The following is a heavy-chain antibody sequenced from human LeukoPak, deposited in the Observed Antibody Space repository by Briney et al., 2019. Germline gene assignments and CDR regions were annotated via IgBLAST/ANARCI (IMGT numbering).Heavy chain of an antibody. CDR1: GITLRDHS. CDR3: ARPWGSGFFDY. J-gene: IGHJ4*02. D-gene: IGHD3-16*01. V-gene: IGHV3-21*06. CDR2: IDTSSSYM. Sequence: PGGSPRPPCSTPGITLRDHSKAWVRQAPGKGLGGVAFIDTSSSYMAYADSVKGRFTISRDNGNNSLFLQMKSLRAEDTAVYYCARPWGSGFFDYWGQGTLVTVSS.